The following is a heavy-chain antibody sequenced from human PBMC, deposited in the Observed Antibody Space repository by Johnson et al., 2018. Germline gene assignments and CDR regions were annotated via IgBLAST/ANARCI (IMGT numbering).Heavy chain of an antibody. CDR2: IKSKTDGGTT. Sequence: VQLVESGGGLVKPGGSLRLSCAASGFTFSNAWMNWVRQAPGKGLEWVGRIKSKTDGGTTDYAAPVKGRFTISRDDSKNTLYLQMNSLKTEDPAVFYCTTDPPVMTTLVAFDIWGQGTMVTVSS. V-gene: IGHV3-15*07. CDR1: GFTFSNAW. CDR3: TTDPPVMTTLVAFDI. J-gene: IGHJ3*02. D-gene: IGHD4-23*01.